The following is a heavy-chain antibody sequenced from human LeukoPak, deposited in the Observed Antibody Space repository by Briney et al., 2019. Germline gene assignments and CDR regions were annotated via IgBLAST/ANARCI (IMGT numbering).Heavy chain of an antibody. CDR3: ARTYRSSYDY. CDR1: GFTFSDHY. J-gene: IGHJ4*02. Sequence: PGGSLRLSCAASGFTFSDHYMDWVRQAPGKGLEWVGRIRNKANSYTTEYAASVKGRFTISRDDSKDSLFLQMNSLKTEDTAVYYCARTYRSSYDYWGQGTLVTVSS. V-gene: IGHV3-72*01. D-gene: IGHD6-13*01. CDR2: IRNKANSYTT.